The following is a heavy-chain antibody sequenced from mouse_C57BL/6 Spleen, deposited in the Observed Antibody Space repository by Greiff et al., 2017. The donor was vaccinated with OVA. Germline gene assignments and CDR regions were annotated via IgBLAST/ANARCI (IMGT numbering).Heavy chain of an antibody. J-gene: IGHJ2*01. CDR3: ARSTVVAHFDY. D-gene: IGHD1-1*01. CDR1: GYTFTSYW. CDR2: IDPSDSNN. V-gene: IGHV1-69*01. Sequence: QVQLQQPGAELVMPGASVKLSCKASGYTFTSYWMHWVKQRPGQGLEWIGEIDPSDSNNNYTPTFKGKSTLTVDKSSSTAFMQLSSLTSEDSAVYYCARSTVVAHFDYWGQGTTLTVSS.